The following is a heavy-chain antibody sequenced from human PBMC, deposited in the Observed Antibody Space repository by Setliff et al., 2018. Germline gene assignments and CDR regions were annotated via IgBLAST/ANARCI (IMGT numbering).Heavy chain of an antibody. Sequence: PSETLSLTCTVSGDSISDASIMAWIRQPPGKGLEFIGYVFYNGAAKYDPSLKSRVTMSGDTSKTQFSLKLNSMTTADTAVYYCARGGTYRYFDYWGQGALVTVSS. V-gene: IGHV4-59*01. CDR2: VFYNGAA. J-gene: IGHJ4*02. CDR3: ARGGTYRYFDY. CDR1: GDSISDAS.